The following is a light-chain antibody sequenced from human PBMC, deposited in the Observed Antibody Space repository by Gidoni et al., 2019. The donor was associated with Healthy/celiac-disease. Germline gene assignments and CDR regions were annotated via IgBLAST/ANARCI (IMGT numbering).Light chain of an antibody. J-gene: IGKJ1*01. CDR1: QSMSSW. CDR3: QQYNSFPT. CDR2: KAS. V-gene: IGKV1-5*03. Sequence: DIQMTQSPSTLSASVGDRVTITCRASQSMSSWLAWYQQKPGKAPKLLIYKASSLESGVPSRFSGSGSGTEFTLTISSLQPDDFATYYCQQYNSFPTFGHXTKVEIK.